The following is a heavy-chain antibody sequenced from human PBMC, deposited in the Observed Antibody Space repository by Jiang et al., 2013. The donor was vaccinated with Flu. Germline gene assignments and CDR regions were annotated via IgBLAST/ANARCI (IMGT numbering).Heavy chain of an antibody. Sequence: LVESGGGLVQPGGSLRLSCAASGFTFSSYAMSWVRQAPGKGLEWVSAISGSGGSTYYADSVKGRFTISRDNSKNTLYLQMNSLRAEDTAVYYCAKDLNRYSNYDYYYYGMDVWGQGTTVTVSS. J-gene: IGHJ6*02. CDR1: GFTFSSYA. CDR3: AKDLNRYSNYDYYYYGMDV. D-gene: IGHD4-11*01. CDR2: ISGSGGST. V-gene: IGHV3-23*04.